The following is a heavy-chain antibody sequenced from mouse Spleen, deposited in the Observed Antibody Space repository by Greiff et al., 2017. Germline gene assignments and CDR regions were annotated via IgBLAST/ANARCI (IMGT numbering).Heavy chain of an antibody. CDR3: ARGGNYAYFDY. CDR1: GYTFTSYW. Sequence: QVQLKQPGAELVKPGASVKLSCKASGYTFTSYWMHWVKQRPGQGLEWIGEIDPSDSYTNYNQKFKGKATLTVDKSSSTAYMQLSSLTSEDSAVYYCARGGNYAYFDYWGQGTTLTVSS. CDR2: IDPSDSYT. D-gene: IGHD2-1*01. J-gene: IGHJ2*01. V-gene: IGHV1-69*02.